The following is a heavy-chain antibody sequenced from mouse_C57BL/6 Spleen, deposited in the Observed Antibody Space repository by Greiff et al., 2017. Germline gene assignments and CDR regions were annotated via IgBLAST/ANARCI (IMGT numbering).Heavy chain of an antibody. CDR3: ARVYYYGSSYAFDY. CDR2: ISSGGSYT. CDR1: GFTFSSYG. Sequence: EVQLKESGGDLVKPGGSLKLSCAASGFTFSSYGMSWVRQTPDKRLEWVATISSGGSYTYYPDSVKGRFTISRDNAKNTLYLQMSSLKSEDTAMYYCARVYYYGSSYAFDYWGQGTTLTVSS. V-gene: IGHV5-6*01. J-gene: IGHJ2*01. D-gene: IGHD1-1*01.